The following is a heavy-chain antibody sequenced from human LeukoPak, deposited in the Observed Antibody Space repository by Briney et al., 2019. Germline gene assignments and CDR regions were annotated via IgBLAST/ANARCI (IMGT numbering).Heavy chain of an antibody. J-gene: IGHJ5*02. Sequence: GGSLRLSCAGSGFTFRDYWMSWLRQAPGKGPEWVAHIKPDGSEKYYVDSVKGRFTVSRDNAKNSLYLQMNSLRAEDTAVYYCARDRYYDSFGYYTGDPWGQGTLVTVSS. D-gene: IGHD3-22*01. V-gene: IGHV3-7*01. CDR1: GFTFRDYW. CDR2: IKPDGSEK. CDR3: ARDRYYDSFGYYTGDP.